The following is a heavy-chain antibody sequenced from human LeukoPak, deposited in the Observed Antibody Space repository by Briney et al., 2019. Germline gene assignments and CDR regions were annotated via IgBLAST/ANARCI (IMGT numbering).Heavy chain of an antibody. Sequence: GGSLRLSCAASGFTFSRYWMHWVRQVPVKGLVWVSRISSDGSNIIYADSVKGRFTISRDNAKSTLYLEMNSLRAEDTAVYFCSRDQTTAGPSTVDCWGQGTLVTVSP. D-gene: IGHD4-11*01. V-gene: IGHV3-74*01. CDR1: GFTFSRYW. CDR3: SRDQTTAGPSTVDC. CDR2: ISSDGSNI. J-gene: IGHJ4*02.